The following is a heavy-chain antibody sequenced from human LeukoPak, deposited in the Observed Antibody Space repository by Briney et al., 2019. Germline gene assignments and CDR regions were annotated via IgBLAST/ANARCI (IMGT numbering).Heavy chain of an antibody. V-gene: IGHV3-48*02. CDR2: ISSSSSTI. Sequence: RSGGSLRLSCAASGFTFSSYSMNWVRQAPGKGLEWVSYISSSSSTIYYADSVKGRFTISRDNAKNSLYLQMNSLRDEDTAVYYCARDVRRGRRQHFDYWGQEPWSPSPQ. J-gene: IGHJ4*01. D-gene: IGHD3-10*01. CDR1: GFTFSSYS. CDR3: ARDVRRGRRQHFDY.